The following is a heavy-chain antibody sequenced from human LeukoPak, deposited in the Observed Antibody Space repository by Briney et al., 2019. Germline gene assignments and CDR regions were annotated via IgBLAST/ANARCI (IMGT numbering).Heavy chain of an antibody. V-gene: IGHV3-30*18. D-gene: IGHD1-14*01. CDR1: GFTFGSYD. Sequence: PGGSLRLSCAASGFTFGSYDMHWVRQAPGKGLEWVTLISFDGSNKYYADSVKGRFTISRDISKNTLYLQMNSLRTEDTAVYYCAKGHTGTSALDYWGQGTLAAVSS. J-gene: IGHJ4*02. CDR3: AKGHTGTSALDY. CDR2: ISFDGSNK.